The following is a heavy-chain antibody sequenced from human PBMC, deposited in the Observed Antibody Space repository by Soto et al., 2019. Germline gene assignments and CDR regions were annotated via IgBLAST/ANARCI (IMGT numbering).Heavy chain of an antibody. V-gene: IGHV3-30*18. CDR1: GFTFSSYG. J-gene: IGHJ4*02. CDR2: ISYEGNIK. Sequence: ESGGGVVQPGRSLRLSCAASGFTFSSYGMHWVRQAPGKGLEWVAVISYEGNIKYYADSVKGRFTISRDNSKNTLFLQMNSLRPDDTAVYYCAKGGLIAAAGYFDNWGQGTLVTVSS. D-gene: IGHD6-13*01. CDR3: AKGGLIAAAGYFDN.